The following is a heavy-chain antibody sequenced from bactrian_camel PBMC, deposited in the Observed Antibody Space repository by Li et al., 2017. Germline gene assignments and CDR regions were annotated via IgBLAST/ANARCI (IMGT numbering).Heavy chain of an antibody. CDR3: AAAGSSLLYFAY. V-gene: IGHV3S31*01. J-gene: IGHJ6*01. CDR1: GFTFSRSP. Sequence: VQLVESGGGSVQPGGYLRLSCAASGFTFSRSPMSWVRQAPGKGLEWLGTIDDGGANTYYADSVKGRFTISRDNAKNTLFLQLNSLRPEDMAVYYCAAAGSSLLYFAYWGQGTQVT. CDR2: IDDGGANT. D-gene: IGHD2*01.